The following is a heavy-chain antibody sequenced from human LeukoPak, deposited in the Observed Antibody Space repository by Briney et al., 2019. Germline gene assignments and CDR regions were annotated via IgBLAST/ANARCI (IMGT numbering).Heavy chain of an antibody. Sequence: ASVKVSCKASGYTFTSYDINWVRQATGQGLEWMGWMNPNSGNTGYAQKFQGRVTMTRNTSISTAYMELSSLRSEDTAVYYCARDSSGWAQGWFDPWGQGTLVTVSS. CDR2: MNPNSGNT. CDR3: ARDSSGWAQGWFDP. D-gene: IGHD6-19*01. J-gene: IGHJ5*02. V-gene: IGHV1-8*01. CDR1: GYTFTSYD.